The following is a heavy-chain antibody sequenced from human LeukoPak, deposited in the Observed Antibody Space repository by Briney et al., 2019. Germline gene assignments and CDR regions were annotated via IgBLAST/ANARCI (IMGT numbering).Heavy chain of an antibody. V-gene: IGHV1-18*01. D-gene: IGHD6-6*01. CDR2: INTYNGNT. Sequence: ASVKVSCKASGYTFTSYGISWVRQAPGQGLEWMGWINTYNGNTNYAQKLQGRVTMTTNTSTSTAYMELKSLRSDDTATYYCARDSSITTRAPGYWGQGTLVTVSS. J-gene: IGHJ4*02. CDR1: GYTFTSYG. CDR3: ARDSSITTRAPGY.